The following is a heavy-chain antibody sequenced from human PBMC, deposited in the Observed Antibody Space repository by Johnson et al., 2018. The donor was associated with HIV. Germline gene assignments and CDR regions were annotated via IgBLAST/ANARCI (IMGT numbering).Heavy chain of an antibody. CDR2: IRYDGNNK. V-gene: IGHV3-30*02. CDR3: GALAGIVSAFDI. J-gene: IGHJ3*02. D-gene: IGHD6-19*01. Sequence: QVQLVESGGGVVQPGGSLRLSCAASGFIFSTYGMHWVRQAPGKGLEWVAFIRYDGNNKDYADFVKGRFTISRDNSKNTRYLQMNSLRAEEKAVYYCGALAGIVSAFDIWGQVTMVTVSS. CDR1: GFIFSTYG.